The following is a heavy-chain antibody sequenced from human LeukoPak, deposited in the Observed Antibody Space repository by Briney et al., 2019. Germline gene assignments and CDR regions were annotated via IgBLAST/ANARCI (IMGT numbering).Heavy chain of an antibody. J-gene: IGHJ6*02. V-gene: IGHV4-59*01. D-gene: IGHD6-13*01. CDR3: ARDSPQYRQQLPGSYYYYYGMDV. Sequence: PSETLSLTCTVSGGSISSYYGSWIRQPPGKGLEWIGYIYYSGSTNYNPSLKSRVTISVDTSKNQFSLKLSSVTAADTAVYYCARDSPQYRQQLPGSYYYYYGMDVWGQGTTVTVSS. CDR2: IYYSGST. CDR1: GGSISSYY.